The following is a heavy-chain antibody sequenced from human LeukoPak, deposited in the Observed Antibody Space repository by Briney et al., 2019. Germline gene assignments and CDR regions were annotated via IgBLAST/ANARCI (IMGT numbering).Heavy chain of an antibody. D-gene: IGHD3-10*01. CDR3: ARVASGSLYYYYYMDV. CDR1: GGSISSGGYS. CDR2: IKQDGSEK. J-gene: IGHJ6*03. Sequence: ETLSLTCAVSGGSISSGGYSWSWVRQAPGKGLEWVANIKQDGSEKYYVDSVKGRFTISRDNAKNSLYLQMNSLRAEDTAVYYCARVASGSLYYYYYMDVWGKGTTVTVSS. V-gene: IGHV3-7*01.